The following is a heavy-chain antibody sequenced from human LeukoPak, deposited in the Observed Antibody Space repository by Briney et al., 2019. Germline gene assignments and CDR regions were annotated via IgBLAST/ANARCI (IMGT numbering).Heavy chain of an antibody. V-gene: IGHV1-69*05. J-gene: IGHJ4*02. CDR1: GGTFSSYA. CDR3: ARDPFPYGDYLDDY. D-gene: IGHD4-17*01. CDR2: IIPIFGTA. Sequence: ASVKVSCKASGGTFSSYAISWVRQAPGQGLERMGRIIPIFGTANYAQKFQGRVTITTDESTSTAYMELSSLRSEDTAVYYCARDPFPYGDYLDDYWGQGTLVTVSS.